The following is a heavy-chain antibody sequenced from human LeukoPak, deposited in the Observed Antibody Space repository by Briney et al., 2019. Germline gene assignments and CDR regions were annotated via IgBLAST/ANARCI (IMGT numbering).Heavy chain of an antibody. J-gene: IGHJ4*02. Sequence: GGSLRLSCAASGFTFSSYEMNWVRQAPGKGLEWVSYVSSSGSTIYYADSVKGRFTISRDNSKNTVYLQMNSLRAEDTAVYYCAITGNPATGDYWGQGTLVTVSS. CDR2: VSSSGSTI. CDR1: GFTFSSYE. D-gene: IGHD1-20*01. V-gene: IGHV3-48*03. CDR3: AITGNPATGDY.